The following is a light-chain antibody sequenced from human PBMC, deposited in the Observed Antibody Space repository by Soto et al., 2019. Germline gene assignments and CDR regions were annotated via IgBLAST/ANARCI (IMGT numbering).Light chain of an antibody. V-gene: IGLV2-14*01. CDR2: EVS. Sequence: ALTQPASVSGSPGQSITISCTGTSSDVGGYNYVSWYQQHPGKAPKLMIYEVSNRPSGVSNRFSGSKSGNTASLTISGLQAEDEADYYCSSYTSSSTLDVFGTATKVTVL. J-gene: IGLJ1*01. CDR3: SSYTSSSTLDV. CDR1: SSDVGGYNY.